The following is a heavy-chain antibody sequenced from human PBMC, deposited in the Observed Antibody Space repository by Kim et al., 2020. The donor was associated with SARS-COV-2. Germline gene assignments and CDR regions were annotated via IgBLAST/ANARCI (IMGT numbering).Heavy chain of an antibody. J-gene: IGHJ4*02. V-gene: IGHV1-3*01. Sequence: ASVKVSCKTSGHFFTRDSIHWVRQAPGQGLEWMGGIDCGNGNTIYSQKFQGRVTFTTDTSASTAYMELSFLRSEDSAVYYCLGGFSFDYWGQGPLVTVSS. CDR3: LGGFSFDY. CDR2: IDCGNGNT. D-gene: IGHD3-16*01. CDR1: GHFFTRDS.